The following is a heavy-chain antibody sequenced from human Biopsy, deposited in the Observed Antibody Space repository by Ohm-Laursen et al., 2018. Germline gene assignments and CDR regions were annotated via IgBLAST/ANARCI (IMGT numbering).Heavy chain of an antibody. CDR2: NIPILGTG. V-gene: IGHV1-69*06. CDR3: ATKLTGYFHH. CDR1: GGTFSNYG. J-gene: IGHJ1*01. D-gene: IGHD3-9*01. Sequence: SSVKVSCKAPGGTFSNYGVNWVRPAPGQGLEWLGGNIPILGTGNYAQKFQDRVTVAADTSTSTATMELRSLRSDDTAVYYCATKLTGYFHHWGQGTLVIVSS.